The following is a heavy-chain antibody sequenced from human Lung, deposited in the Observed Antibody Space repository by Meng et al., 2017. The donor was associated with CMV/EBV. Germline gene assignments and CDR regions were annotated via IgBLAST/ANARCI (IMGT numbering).Heavy chain of an antibody. J-gene: IGHJ6*02. CDR1: GGSISSSSYY. V-gene: IGHV4-31*02. CDR3: ARDSLYEPKYGTDV. Sequence: LSXTVSGGSISSSSYYWSWIRQHPGKGPEWIGYVFHTGATYYSPSLNSRLTLSLDTSKNQFSLKLSSVTAADTAVYYCARDSLYEPKYGTDVWGPGTTVXVSS. D-gene: IGHD5/OR15-5a*01. CDR2: VFHTGAT.